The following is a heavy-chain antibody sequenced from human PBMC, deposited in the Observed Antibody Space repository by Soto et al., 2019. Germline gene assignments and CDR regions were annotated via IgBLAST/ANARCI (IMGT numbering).Heavy chain of an antibody. CDR3: ARGLNLGALPSHFHY. CDR1: GGSVNDGNYY. CDR2: IHHSGIT. V-gene: IGHV4-61*01. J-gene: IGHJ4*02. D-gene: IGHD3-16*02. Sequence: SETLSLTCSVSGGSVNDGNYYWNWIRQSPAKGLERIGYIHHSGITNYNPSLKSRVTISVDTSKNEFSLKLNSVTAADTAVYYCARGLNLGALPSHFHYWGQGTQVTVSS.